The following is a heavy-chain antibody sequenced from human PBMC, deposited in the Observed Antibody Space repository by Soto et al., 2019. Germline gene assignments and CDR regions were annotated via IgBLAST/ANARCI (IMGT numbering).Heavy chain of an antibody. CDR2: INHSGST. D-gene: IGHD1-1*01. V-gene: IGHV4-34*01. CDR1: GGSFSGYY. CDR3: ARALRSLLQYYFDY. J-gene: IGHJ4*02. Sequence: QVQLQQWGAGLLKPSETLSLTCAVYGGSFSGYYWSWIRQPPGKGLEWIGEINHSGSTNYNPSLKSRVTISVDPSKNQFSLKLSSVTAADTAVYYCARALRSLLQYYFDYWGQGTLVTVSS.